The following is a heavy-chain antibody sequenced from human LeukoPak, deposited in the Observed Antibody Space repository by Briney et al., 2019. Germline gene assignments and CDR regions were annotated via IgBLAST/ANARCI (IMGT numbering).Heavy chain of an antibody. Sequence: SETLSLTCTVSGGSISSYYWSWIRQPPGKGLEWIGYIYYSGSTNYNPSLKSRVTISVDTSKNQFSLKLSSVTAADTAVYYCAREVEYSYNYFDYWGQGTLVTVSS. CDR1: GGSISSYY. J-gene: IGHJ4*02. D-gene: IGHD5-18*01. V-gene: IGHV4-59*12. CDR3: AREVEYSYNYFDY. CDR2: IYYSGST.